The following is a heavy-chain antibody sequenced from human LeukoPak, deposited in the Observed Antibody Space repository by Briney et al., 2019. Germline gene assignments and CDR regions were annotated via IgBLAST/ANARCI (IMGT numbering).Heavy chain of an antibody. CDR1: GFTFGTYA. D-gene: IGHD2/OR15-2a*01. J-gene: IGHJ6*02. CDR3: AKNMGPEYYYGMDV. CDR2: ILNNGVST. Sequence: GGSLRLSCAASGFTFGTYAMTWVRQAPGMGLEWVSTILNNGVSTYHADSVKGRFTISRDNSRNTLHLQMNSLRAEDTAIYYCAKNMGPEYYYGMDVWGQGTTVTVSS. V-gene: IGHV3-23*01.